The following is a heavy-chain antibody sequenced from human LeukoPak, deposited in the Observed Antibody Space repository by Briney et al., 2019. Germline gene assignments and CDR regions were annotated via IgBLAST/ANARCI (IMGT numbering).Heavy chain of an antibody. J-gene: IGHJ4*02. D-gene: IGHD3-22*01. CDR3: AAGALGSGHYPIDY. Sequence: TSVKVSCKASGFTFTSSAMQWVRQARGQRLEWIGWIVVGSGNTNYAQKFQERVTITRDMSTSTAYMELSSLRSEDTAVYYCAAGALGSGHYPIDYWGQGTLVTVSS. CDR2: IVVGSGNT. CDR1: GFTFTSSA. V-gene: IGHV1-58*02.